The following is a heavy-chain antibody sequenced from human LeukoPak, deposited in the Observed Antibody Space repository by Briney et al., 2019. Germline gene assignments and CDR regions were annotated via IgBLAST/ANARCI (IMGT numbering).Heavy chain of an antibody. CDR2: INTSGGST. V-gene: IGHV1-46*01. Sequence: PGGSLKVSCKASGYTFTRYYMHWVRQAPGQGLEWMGIINTSGGSTSYAQKFQGRVTMTRDTSTSTVYMELSSLRSEDTAVYYCARGLVVGATLGYWGQGTLVTVSS. CDR3: ARGLVVGATLGY. CDR1: GYTFTRYY. D-gene: IGHD1-26*01. J-gene: IGHJ4*02.